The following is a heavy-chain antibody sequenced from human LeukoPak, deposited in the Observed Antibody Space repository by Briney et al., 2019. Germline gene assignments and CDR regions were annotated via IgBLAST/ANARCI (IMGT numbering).Heavy chain of an antibody. J-gene: IGHJ4*02. D-gene: IGHD6-13*01. V-gene: IGHV3-7*01. CDR1: GFTFSSYW. Sequence: PGGSLRLSCAASGFTFSSYWMSWVRQASGKGLEWVANIKQDGSEKYYVDSVKGRFTISRDNAKNSLYLQMNSLRAEDTAVYYCARDSSWYTKPLDYWGQGTLVTVSS. CDR3: ARDSSWYTKPLDY. CDR2: IKQDGSEK.